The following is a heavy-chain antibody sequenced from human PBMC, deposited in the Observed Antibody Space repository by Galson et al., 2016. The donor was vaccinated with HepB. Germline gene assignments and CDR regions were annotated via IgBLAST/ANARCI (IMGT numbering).Heavy chain of an antibody. D-gene: IGHD5-18*01. CDR1: GFSLTSSGMC. V-gene: IGHV2-70*01. CDR3: ARIPGYSYGDGYLES. J-gene: IGHJ4*02. CDR2: VDSDGNE. Sequence: PALVKPTQTLTLTCTFSGFSLTSSGMCVSWIRHSPGRALEWLALVDSDGNERFSTSLRTRITISKDTSKNQVVLTMINMDPVDTATYYCARIPGYSYGDGYLESWGQGTPVAVPS.